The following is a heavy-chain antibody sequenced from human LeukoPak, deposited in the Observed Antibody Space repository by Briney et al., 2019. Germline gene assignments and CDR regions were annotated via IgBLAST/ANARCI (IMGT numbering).Heavy chain of an antibody. CDR3: ARDMPDEVVPSAILDY. Sequence: PGGSLRLSCAASGFTFSSYAMSWVRQAPGKGLEWVSAISGSGGSTYYADSVKGRFTISRDNSKNALYLQMNSLRAEDRAVYYCARDMPDEVVPSAILDYWGQGTLVTVSS. J-gene: IGHJ4*02. CDR2: ISGSGGST. D-gene: IGHD2-2*02. CDR1: GFTFSSYA. V-gene: IGHV3-23*01.